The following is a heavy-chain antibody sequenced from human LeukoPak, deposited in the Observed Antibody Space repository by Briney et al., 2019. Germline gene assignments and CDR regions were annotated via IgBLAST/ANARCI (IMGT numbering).Heavy chain of an antibody. D-gene: IGHD2-2*02. CDR2: IYYSGST. J-gene: IGHJ3*02. Sequence: PSETLSLTCTVSGGSISSSSYYWGWIRQPPGKGLEWIGSIYYSGSTYYNPSLKSRVTISVDTSKNQFSLKLSSVTAADTAVYYCARRDCSSTSCYTPDAFDIWGQGTMVTVSS. CDR3: ARRDCSSTSCYTPDAFDI. V-gene: IGHV4-39*01. CDR1: GGSISSSSYY.